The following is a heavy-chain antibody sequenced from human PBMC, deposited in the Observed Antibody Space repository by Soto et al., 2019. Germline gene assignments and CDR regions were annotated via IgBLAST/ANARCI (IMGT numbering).Heavy chain of an antibody. V-gene: IGHV3-23*01. CDR2: ISGSGGST. D-gene: IGHD3-3*01. CDR3: AKSYRITIFGAVYYYYMDV. Sequence: GGSLRLSCAASGFTFSSYAMSWVRQAPGKGLEWVSAISGSGGSTYYADPVKGRFTISRDNSKNTLYLQMNSLRAEDTAVYYCAKSYRITIFGAVYYYYMDVWGKGTTVTVSS. CDR1: GFTFSSYA. J-gene: IGHJ6*03.